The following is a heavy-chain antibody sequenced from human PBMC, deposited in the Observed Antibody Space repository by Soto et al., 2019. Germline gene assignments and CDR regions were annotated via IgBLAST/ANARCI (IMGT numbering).Heavy chain of an antibody. CDR2: INPSGGST. CDR3: ARVPRSDAFDI. CDR1: GYTFTSYY. D-gene: IGHD6-6*01. Sequence: ASVKVSCKASGYTFTSYYMHWVRQAPGQGLEWMGIINPSGGSTSYAQKLQGRVTMTTDTSTSTAYMELRSLRSDDTAVYYCARVPRSDAFDIWGQGTMVTVSS. J-gene: IGHJ3*02. V-gene: IGHV1-46*01.